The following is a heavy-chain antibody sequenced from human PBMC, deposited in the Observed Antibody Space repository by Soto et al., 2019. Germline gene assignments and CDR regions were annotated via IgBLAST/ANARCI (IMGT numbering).Heavy chain of an antibody. CDR1: GGTFSSYA. V-gene: IGHV1-69*13. CDR2: IIPIFGTA. Sequence: SVKVSCKASGGTFSSYAISWVRQAPGQGLGWMGGIIPIFGTANYAQKFQGRVTITADESTSTAYMELSSLRSEDTAVYYCAREDTAMVIFDYGGQGTLVTVSS. D-gene: IGHD5-18*01. J-gene: IGHJ4*02. CDR3: AREDTAMVIFDY.